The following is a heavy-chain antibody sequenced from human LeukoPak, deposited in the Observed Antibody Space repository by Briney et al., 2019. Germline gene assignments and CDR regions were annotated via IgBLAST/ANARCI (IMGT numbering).Heavy chain of an antibody. CDR1: GDSISTSNSY. CDR2: IYYSGNT. CDR3: ARGAHCTNGVCLHKRRPGTRQKYDAFDI. V-gene: IGHV4-39*07. J-gene: IGHJ3*02. D-gene: IGHD2-8*01. Sequence: SETLSLTCSVSGDSISTSNSYWGWIRQPPGKGLEWIGSIYYSGNTYYNASLKSRVTISVDTSKNQFSLKLSSVTATDTAVYYCARGAHCTNGVCLHKRRPGTRQKYDAFDIWGQGTMVTVSS.